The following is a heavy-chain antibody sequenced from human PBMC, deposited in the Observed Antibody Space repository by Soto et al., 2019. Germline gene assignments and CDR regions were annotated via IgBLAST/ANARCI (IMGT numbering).Heavy chain of an antibody. Sequence: PPGTLSVTGIFHVGPISNYYWNWIRQPPGKGLEWIGYIYYSGSTSYNPSLKSRVTISVDTSKNQFSLRLMSLTAADTAVYYCARDQGVAAEGITWFDPWGQGSLVPVSS. D-gene: IGHD6-13*01. J-gene: IGHJ5*02. CDR1: VGPISNYY. CDR2: IYYSGST. V-gene: IGHV4-59*12. CDR3: ARDQGVAAEGITWFDP.